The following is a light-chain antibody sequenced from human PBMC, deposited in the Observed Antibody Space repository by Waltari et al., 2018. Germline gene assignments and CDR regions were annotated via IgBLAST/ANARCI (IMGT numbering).Light chain of an antibody. Sequence: QSALTQPPSASGSPGQSVTISCTGTNSDIGAYNYVSWYQRYPGKAPRLVLYEVRQRPPGVPGRFSGSKSGNTASLTVSGLQAEDEAEYHCSSYAGSNGMVFGGGTEVTVL. V-gene: IGLV2-8*01. CDR3: SSYAGSNGMV. CDR1: NSDIGAYNY. CDR2: EVR. J-gene: IGLJ3*02.